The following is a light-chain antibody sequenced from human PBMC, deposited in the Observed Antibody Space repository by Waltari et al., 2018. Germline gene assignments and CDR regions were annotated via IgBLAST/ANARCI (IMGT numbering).Light chain of an antibody. CDR3: QQYKIYSRT. CDR1: QSLLHSNGYNY. CDR2: LGS. Sequence: DIVMTQSPLSLPVTPGEPASISCRSSQSLLHSNGYNYLDWYLQKPGQSPQLLIYLGSSRASGVPDRFSGSGSGIEFSLTISGLQPDDFATYFCQQYKIYSRTFGQGTRVEVK. V-gene: IGKV2-28*01. J-gene: IGKJ1*01.